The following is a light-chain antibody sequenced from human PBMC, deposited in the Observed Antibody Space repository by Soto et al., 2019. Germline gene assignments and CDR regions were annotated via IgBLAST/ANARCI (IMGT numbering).Light chain of an antibody. Sequence: EIVLTQSPGTLSLSPGERATLSCRASQSVSSSYLAWYQQKPGQAPRLLIYGASSRATGIPDRFSGSGSGTDFTLTISRLEPEDFVVYYCQQYGSSRPWTFGQGTKVDIK. CDR2: GAS. V-gene: IGKV3-20*01. J-gene: IGKJ1*01. CDR3: QQYGSSRPWT. CDR1: QSVSSSY.